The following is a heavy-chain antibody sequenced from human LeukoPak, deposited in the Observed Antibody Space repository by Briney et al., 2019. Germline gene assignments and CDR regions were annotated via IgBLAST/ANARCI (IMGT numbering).Heavy chain of an antibody. Sequence: HTGGSLRLSCAASGFTFSSYGMHWVRQAPGKGLEWVAFIRYDGSNKYYADSVKGGFTISRDNSKNTLYLQMNSLRAEDTAVYYCAKDYYDSSGYYWSWGQGTLVTVSS. CDR3: AKDYYDSSGYYWS. D-gene: IGHD3-22*01. V-gene: IGHV3-30*02. CDR2: IRYDGSNK. J-gene: IGHJ5*02. CDR1: GFTFSSYG.